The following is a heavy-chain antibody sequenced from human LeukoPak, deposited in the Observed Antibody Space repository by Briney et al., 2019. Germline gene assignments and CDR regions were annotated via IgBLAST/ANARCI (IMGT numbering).Heavy chain of an antibody. CDR1: GYTFTGYY. V-gene: IGHV1-2*02. D-gene: IGHD3-10*01. J-gene: IGHJ6*03. Sequence: ASVKVSCKASGYTFTGYYMHWVRQAPGQGLEWMGWINPNSGGTNYAQKFQGRVTMTRDTSISTAYMELSRLRSDDTAVYYCARDGSGSYYNDYYYYYMDVWGKGTTVTISS. CDR2: INPNSGGT. CDR3: ARDGSGSYYNDYYYYYMDV.